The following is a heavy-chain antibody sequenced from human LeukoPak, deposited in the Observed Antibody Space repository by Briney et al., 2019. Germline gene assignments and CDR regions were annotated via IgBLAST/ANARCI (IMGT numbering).Heavy chain of an antibody. J-gene: IGHJ4*02. V-gene: IGHV3-30*02. Sequence: GGSLRLSCAASGFTFSSYGMHWVRQAPGKGLEWVAFIRYDGSNKYYADSVKGRFTISRDNSKNTLYLQMNSLRAEDTAVYYCAKDQRTRIVVPRAAFDYWGQGTLVTVSS. CDR3: AKDQRTRIVVPRAAFDY. D-gene: IGHD3-22*01. CDR2: IRYDGSNK. CDR1: GFTFSSYG.